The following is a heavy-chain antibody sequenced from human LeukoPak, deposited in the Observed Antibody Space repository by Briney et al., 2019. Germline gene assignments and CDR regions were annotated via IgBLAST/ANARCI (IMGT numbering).Heavy chain of an antibody. CDR3: AKDTTTTRRGFDY. Sequence: PGRSLKLSRATSGFTFNSLGMHLVPPAPGKGLEWVAVIWYDGTDEYYTDSVKGRFTVSRDNSKKTLYLQMNSLRAEDTAVYYCAKDTTTTRRGFDYWGQGTLATVSS. CDR2: IWYDGTDE. V-gene: IGHV3-33*06. CDR1: GFTFNSLG. J-gene: IGHJ4*02. D-gene: IGHD3-10*01.